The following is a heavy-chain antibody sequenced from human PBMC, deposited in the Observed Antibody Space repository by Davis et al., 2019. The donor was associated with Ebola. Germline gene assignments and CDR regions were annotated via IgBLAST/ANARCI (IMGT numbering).Heavy chain of an antibody. CDR3: VRDPALVVTGGGWFFGL. CDR1: GFIFSSYV. CDR2: LGTSADT. V-gene: IGHV3-23*01. Sequence: GGSLRLSCAASGFIFSSYVMSWVRRAPGKGLEWVSTLGTSADTYYADSVKGRFTISRDNSKNTLHLQMNSLRAEDTAVYYCVRDPALVVTGGGWFFGLWGRGTLVTVSS. J-gene: IGHJ2*01. D-gene: IGHD2-21*02.